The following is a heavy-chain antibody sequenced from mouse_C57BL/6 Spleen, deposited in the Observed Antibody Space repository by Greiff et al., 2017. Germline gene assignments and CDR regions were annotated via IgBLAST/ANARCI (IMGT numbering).Heavy chain of an antibody. CDR1: GFTFSDYG. CDR2: ISSGSSTI. V-gene: IGHV5-17*01. CDR3: ARTYYSNRYAMDY. J-gene: IGHJ4*01. Sequence: EVKLMESGGGLVKPGGSLKLSCAASGFTFSDYGMHWVRQAPEKGLEWVAYISSGSSTIYYADTVTGRVTISRDNAKNTLCLQMTSLRSEDTAMYYCARTYYSNRYAMDYWGQGTSVTVSS. D-gene: IGHD2-5*01.